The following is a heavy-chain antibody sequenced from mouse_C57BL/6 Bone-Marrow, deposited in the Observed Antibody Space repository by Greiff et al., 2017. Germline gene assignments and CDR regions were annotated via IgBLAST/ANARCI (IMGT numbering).Heavy chain of an antibody. D-gene: IGHD2-1*01. CDR1: GYTFTDHT. CDR2: IYPRDGST. V-gene: IGHV1-78*01. Sequence: VKVVESDAELVKPGASVKISCKVSGYTFTDHTIHWMKQRPEQGLEWIGYIYPRDGSTKYNEKFKGKATLTADKSSSTAYMQLNSLTSEDSAVYFCARHGNYVGAMDYWGQGTSVTVSS. J-gene: IGHJ4*01. CDR3: ARHGNYVGAMDY.